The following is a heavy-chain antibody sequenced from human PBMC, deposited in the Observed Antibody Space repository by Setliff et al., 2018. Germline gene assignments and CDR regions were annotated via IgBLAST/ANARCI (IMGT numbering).Heavy chain of an antibody. D-gene: IGHD7-27*01. CDR1: GYSISSGYS. V-gene: IGHV4-38-2*01. CDR2: IYYRGST. Sequence: PSETLSLTCAVSGYSISSGYSWGWIRQPPGKGLEWIASIYYRGSTSYNSSLKSRVSISVDTSKNQFSLNLNSVTAADTAVYYCATLTGDRGVDYWGQGRLVTVSS. J-gene: IGHJ4*02. CDR3: ATLTGDRGVDY.